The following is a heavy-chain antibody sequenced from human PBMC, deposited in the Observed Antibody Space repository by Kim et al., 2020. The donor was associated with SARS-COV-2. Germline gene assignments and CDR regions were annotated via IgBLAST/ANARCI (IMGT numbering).Heavy chain of an antibody. CDR3: ASRGGDSSGSPY. Sequence: SYADYVKGRFTISRDNAKNTLYLQMNSLRAEDTAVYYCASRGGDSSGSPYWGQGTLVTVSS. V-gene: IGHV3-74*01. J-gene: IGHJ4*02. D-gene: IGHD3-22*01.